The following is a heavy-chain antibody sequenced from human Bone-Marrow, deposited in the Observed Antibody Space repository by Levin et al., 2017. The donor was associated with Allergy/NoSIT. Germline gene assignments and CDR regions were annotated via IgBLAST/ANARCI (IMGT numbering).Heavy chain of an antibody. CDR2: ISYDGKNK. CDR1: GFTFSNHA. CDR3: ARDLLSGDDH. Sequence: LSLTCVTSGFTFSNHAMYWVRQAPGKGLEWVAVISYDGKNKYYAQSVKGRFTISKDNSKNTLYLEMNSLRAEDTAMYYCARDLLSGDDHWGQGTLVTVSS. J-gene: IGHJ4*02. D-gene: IGHD1-26*01. V-gene: IGHV3-30*04.